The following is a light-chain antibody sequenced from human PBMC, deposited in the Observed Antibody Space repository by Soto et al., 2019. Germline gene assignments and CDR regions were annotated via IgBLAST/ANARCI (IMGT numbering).Light chain of an antibody. CDR1: TGAVTSGHY. V-gene: IGLV7-46*01. CDR2: DVN. Sequence: QAVVTQEPSLTVSPGGTVTLTCGSSTGAVTSGHYPYWFQQKPGQAPRTLIYDVNTRPSGVPHRFSGSKSGNTASLTISGLQPEDEADYYCCSYAGSYTSVFGIGTKLTVL. J-gene: IGLJ1*01. CDR3: CSYAGSYTSV.